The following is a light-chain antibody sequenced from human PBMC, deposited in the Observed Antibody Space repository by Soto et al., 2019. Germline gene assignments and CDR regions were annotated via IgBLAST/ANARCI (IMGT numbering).Light chain of an antibody. CDR3: SSYTSSSTLGGYV. CDR1: SSDVGGYNY. CDR2: DVS. Sequence: HSVLTQPASVSGSPVQSITISCTGTSSDVGGYNYVSWYQQHPGKAPKLMIYDVSNRPSGVSNRFSGSKSGNTASLTISGLQAEDEADYYCSSYTSSSTLGGYVFGTGTKVTVL. V-gene: IGLV2-14*01. J-gene: IGLJ1*01.